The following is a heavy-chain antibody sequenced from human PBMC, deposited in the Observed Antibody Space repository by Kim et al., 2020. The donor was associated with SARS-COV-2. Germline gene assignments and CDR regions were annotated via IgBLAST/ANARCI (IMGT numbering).Heavy chain of an antibody. V-gene: IGHV1-3*01. CDR2: INAGNGNT. CDR3: ARGDFITMIVVVITPPDY. D-gene: IGHD3-22*01. J-gene: IGHJ4*02. CDR1: GYTFTSYA. Sequence: ASVKVSCKASGYTFTSYAMHWVRQAPGQRLEWMGWINAGNGNTKYSQKFQGRVTITRDTSASTAYMELSSLRSEDTAMYYCARGDFITMIVVVITPPDYWGQGTLVTVSS.